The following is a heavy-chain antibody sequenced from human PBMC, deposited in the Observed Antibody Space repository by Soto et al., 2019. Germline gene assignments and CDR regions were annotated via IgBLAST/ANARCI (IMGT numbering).Heavy chain of an antibody. CDR2: IYYSGTA. V-gene: IGHV4-59*12. CDR3: ARARPGRGNWWARRDYNVDV. D-gene: IGHD2-8*02. J-gene: IGHJ6*02. Sequence: PSETLSLTCPVSGGTISSYYWSWIRQPPGKGLEWIGYIYYSGTASYNPSLKSRATISLDTSKNQISLKLSSLTAADTAVYYCARARPGRGNWWARRDYNVDVWGQGTKVTVSS. CDR1: GGTISSYY.